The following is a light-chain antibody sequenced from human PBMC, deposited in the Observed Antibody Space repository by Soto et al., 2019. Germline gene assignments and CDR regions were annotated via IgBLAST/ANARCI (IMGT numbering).Light chain of an antibody. CDR3: CSYAGTYYV. CDR2: EIN. Sequence: QSVLSHPPSAAGSPGQSVTISCTGTSSDVGGYKYVSWYQQHPGKAPKIMIYEINKRSSGVPDRFWGSKSGNTASLTISGLQAEDEAEYYCCSYAGTYYVFGTGTKVTVL. J-gene: IGLJ1*01. V-gene: IGLV2-8*01. CDR1: SSDVGGYKY.